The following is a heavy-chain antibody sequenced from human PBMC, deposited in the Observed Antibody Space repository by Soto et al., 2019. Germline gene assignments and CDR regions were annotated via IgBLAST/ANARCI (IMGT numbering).Heavy chain of an antibody. CDR2: IYPGASET. V-gene: IGHV5-51*01. CDR1: GYDLTRTW. Sequence: GEALKICCKGSGYDLTRTWISGGSQLPGKGLDWMGIIYPGASETRYSPSFQGQVTISADKSISTSYLQWSSLKTSDTDMCYCARLVGGYDCAIHLCGPGTGVTV. J-gene: IGHJ5*02. CDR3: ARLVGGYDCAIHL. D-gene: IGHD5-12*01.